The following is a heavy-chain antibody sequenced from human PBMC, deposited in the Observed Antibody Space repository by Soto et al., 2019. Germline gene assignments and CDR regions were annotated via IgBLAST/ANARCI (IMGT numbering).Heavy chain of an antibody. CDR2: INPSGST. D-gene: IGHD4-4*01. CDR3: ARQEMTTGYEWLAP. V-gene: IGHV4-4*07. Sequence: SETLSLTCTVSGGSISTYYWSWIRQPAGKGLEWLGRINPSGSTNYNPSLKTRVTMSVDTSNNQFSLSLSSMTAADTAVYYCARQEMTTGYEWLAPWGQGTLVTVSS. J-gene: IGHJ5*02. CDR1: GGSISTYY.